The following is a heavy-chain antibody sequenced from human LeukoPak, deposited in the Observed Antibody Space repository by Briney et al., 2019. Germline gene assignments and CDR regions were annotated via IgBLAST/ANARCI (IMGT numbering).Heavy chain of an antibody. Sequence: GGSLRLSCAASGFTFSNYNMNWVRQAPGKGLEWVSYITSRSSSIYYADSVKGRFTISRDNAQNSLYLQMNSLRDEDTAVYYCARGSGNSFDYWGQGALVTVSS. CDR2: ITSRSSSI. J-gene: IGHJ4*02. CDR3: ARGSGNSFDY. CDR1: GFTFSNYN. D-gene: IGHD3-10*01. V-gene: IGHV3-48*02.